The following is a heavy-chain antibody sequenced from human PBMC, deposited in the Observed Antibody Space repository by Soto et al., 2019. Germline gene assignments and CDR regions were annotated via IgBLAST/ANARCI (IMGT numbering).Heavy chain of an antibody. Sequence: EVQLVESGGGLVQPGGSLKLSCAASGFTFSGSAMHWVRQASGKGLEWVGRIRSKANSYATAYAASVKGRFTISRDDSKNTAYLQMNSLKTEDTAVYYCTRPDDFWSGYFSSWGQGTLVTVSS. CDR3: TRPDDFWSGYFSS. V-gene: IGHV3-73*01. CDR1: GFTFSGSA. CDR2: IRSKANSYAT. D-gene: IGHD3-3*01. J-gene: IGHJ5*02.